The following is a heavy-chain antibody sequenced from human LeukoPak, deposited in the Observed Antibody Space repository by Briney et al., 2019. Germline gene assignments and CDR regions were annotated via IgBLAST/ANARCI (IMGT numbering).Heavy chain of an antibody. Sequence: GASVKVSCKASGYTFTGYYMHWVRQAPGQGLEWMGWINPNSGGTNYAQKFQGRVTMTRDTSISTAYMELSRLRSDDTAVYYCARDLDVDIVATMRGGCGDYWGQGTLVTVSS. V-gene: IGHV1-2*02. J-gene: IGHJ4*02. CDR2: INPNSGGT. CDR3: ARDLDVDIVATMRGGCGDY. CDR1: GYTFTGYY. D-gene: IGHD5-12*01.